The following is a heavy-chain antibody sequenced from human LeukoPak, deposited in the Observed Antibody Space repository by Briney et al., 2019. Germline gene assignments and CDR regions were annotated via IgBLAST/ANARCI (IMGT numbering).Heavy chain of an antibody. CDR2: INPNSGDT. V-gene: IGHV1-2*02. D-gene: IGHD3-10*01. J-gene: IGHJ4*02. CDR3: ARAQYYYPHHYYVY. Sequence: ASVKVSCKASGYTFTGYFMNWVRQAPEQGLEWMGWINPNSGDTTYAQKFQGRVTMTRDTSTSTAYMELSRLRSDDTAVYYCARAQYYYPHHYYVYWGQGTLVTVSS. CDR1: GYTFTGYF.